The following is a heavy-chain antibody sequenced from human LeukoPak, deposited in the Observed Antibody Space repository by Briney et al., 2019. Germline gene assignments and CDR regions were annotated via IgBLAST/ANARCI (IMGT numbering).Heavy chain of an antibody. CDR1: GFTFSSYS. D-gene: IGHD3-22*01. CDR3: ARDLYRIVVVPHYFDY. J-gene: IGHJ4*02. V-gene: IGHV3-7*01. CDR2: IKQDGSEK. Sequence: GGSLRLSCAASGFTFSSYSMNWVRQAPGKGLEWVANIKQDGSEKYCVDSVKGRFTISRDNAKNSLYLQMNSLRAEDTAMYYCARDLYRIVVVPHYFDYWGQGTLVTVSS.